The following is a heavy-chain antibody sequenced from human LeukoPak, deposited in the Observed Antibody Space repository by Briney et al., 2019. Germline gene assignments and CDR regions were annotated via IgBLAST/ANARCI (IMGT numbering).Heavy chain of an antibody. V-gene: IGHV1-69*02. CDR1: GGTFSSYT. CDR2: IIPILGIA. CDR3: ARVEAHYAFDI. Sequence: ASVKVSCKASGGTFSSYTISWVRQAPGQGLEWMGRIIPILGIANYAQKFQGRVTITADKSTSTAYMELSSLRSDDTAVYYCARVEAHYAFDIWGQGTMVTVSS. J-gene: IGHJ3*02.